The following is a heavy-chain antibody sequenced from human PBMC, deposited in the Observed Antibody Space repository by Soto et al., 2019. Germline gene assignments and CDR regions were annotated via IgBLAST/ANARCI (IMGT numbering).Heavy chain of an antibody. V-gene: IGHV1-69*12. D-gene: IGHD6-13*01. CDR1: GGTLSNYA. J-gene: IGHJ4*02. CDR3: ARVSSSWYKDYFDY. Sequence: QVQLVQSGAEVKKPGSSVKVSCKASGGTLSNYAISWVRQAHGQGLEWMGGIIPIFGTTNYAQRFQGRVTITADESTSTAYMELSSLRSEDTAVYYCARVSSSWYKDYFDYWGQGTLVTVSS. CDR2: IIPIFGTT.